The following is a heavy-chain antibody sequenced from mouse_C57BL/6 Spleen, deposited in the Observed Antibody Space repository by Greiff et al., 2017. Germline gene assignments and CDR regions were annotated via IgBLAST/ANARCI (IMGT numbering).Heavy chain of an antibody. J-gene: IGHJ2*02. Sequence: VQLQQSGPELVKPGASVKISCKASGYAFSSSWMNWVKQRPGKGLEWIGRIYPGDGDTNYNGKFKGKATLTAAKSSSTAYMQLSSLTSEDSAVXFCARHDYDNWGQGTSLTVSS. CDR2: IYPGDGDT. V-gene: IGHV1-82*01. CDR1: GYAFSSSW. D-gene: IGHD2-4*01. CDR3: ARHDYDN.